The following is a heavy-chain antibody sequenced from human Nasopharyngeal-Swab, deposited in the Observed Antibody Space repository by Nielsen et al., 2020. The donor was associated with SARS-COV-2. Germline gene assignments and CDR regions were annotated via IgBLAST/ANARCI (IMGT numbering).Heavy chain of an antibody. CDR2: ICPGDSDT. CDR3: ARLSDLTVTTNAFDI. Sequence: GESLKISCKGSGDNFTGYWIGWVRQMPGKGLEWMGLICPGDSDTKYSPSFQGHVTMSADKSISTAYLQWSSLKASDTAIYYCARLSDLTVTTNAFDIWGQGTMVTVSS. CDR1: GDNFTGYW. D-gene: IGHD4-17*01. J-gene: IGHJ3*02. V-gene: IGHV5-51*01.